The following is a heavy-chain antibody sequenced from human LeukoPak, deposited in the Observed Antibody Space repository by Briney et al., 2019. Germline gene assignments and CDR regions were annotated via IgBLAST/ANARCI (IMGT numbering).Heavy chain of an antibody. Sequence: GSSVKVSCKASGGTFGSYVISWVRQAPGQGLEWMGGIIPIFGTANYAQKFQGRVTITTDESTSTAYMELSSLRSEDTAVYYCATTYYDFWSGYANFDYWGQGTLVTVSS. CDR3: ATTYYDFWSGYANFDY. V-gene: IGHV1-69*05. D-gene: IGHD3-3*01. J-gene: IGHJ4*02. CDR1: GGTFGSYV. CDR2: IIPIFGTA.